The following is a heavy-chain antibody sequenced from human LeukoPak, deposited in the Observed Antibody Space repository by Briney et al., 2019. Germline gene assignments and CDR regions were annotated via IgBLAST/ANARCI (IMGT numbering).Heavy chain of an antibody. CDR3: AKSGYSSSWDLPYYYGMDV. Sequence: GGSLRLSCAASGFTFSSYAMSWVRQAPGKGLEWVSAISGSGGSTYYADSVKGRFTISRDNSKNTLYLQMNSLRAEDTAVYYCAKSGYSSSWDLPYYYGMDVWGQGTTVTVSS. D-gene: IGHD6-13*01. V-gene: IGHV3-23*01. J-gene: IGHJ6*02. CDR1: GFTFSSYA. CDR2: ISGSGGST.